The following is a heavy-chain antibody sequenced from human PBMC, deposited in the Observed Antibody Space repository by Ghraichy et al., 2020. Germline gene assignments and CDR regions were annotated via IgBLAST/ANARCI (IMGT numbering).Heavy chain of an antibody. CDR2: TRRKGNGT. Sequence: GGSLRLSCSASGFTFKDYAMHWVRQSSEKGLEHVASTRRKGNGTFYPDSFEGRFTISRDNSKNTVYLQMTSLRTEDTAVYYCVRGSDVLTGSLYYWGQGTLVTVSS. V-gene: IGHV3-64D*09. J-gene: IGHJ4*02. CDR1: GFTFKDYA. D-gene: IGHD3-9*01. CDR3: VRGSDVLTGSLYY.